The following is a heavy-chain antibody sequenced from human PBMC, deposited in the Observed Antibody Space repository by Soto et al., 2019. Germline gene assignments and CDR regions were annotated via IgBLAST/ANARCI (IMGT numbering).Heavy chain of an antibody. CDR1: GLTFSAFS. CDR2: INEDSTYI. CDR3: VRDFGQYFRSGYMDV. Sequence: EVRLVESGGGLVKPGGSLRLSGAASGLTFSAFSMNWVRQAPGKGLEWLSSINEDSTYIYYGDSLRGRSTISRDNAKDSLYLQIDSLRAEDTAVYYCVRDFGQYFRSGYMDVWGDGATVIVS. D-gene: IGHD3-3*01. V-gene: IGHV3-21*02. J-gene: IGHJ6*03.